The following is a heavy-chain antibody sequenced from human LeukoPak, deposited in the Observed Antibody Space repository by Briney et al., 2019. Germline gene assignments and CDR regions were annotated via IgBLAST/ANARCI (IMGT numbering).Heavy chain of an antibody. V-gene: IGHV1-69*05. D-gene: IGHD2-15*01. J-gene: IGHJ6*03. CDR3: ARGYCSGGSCYSRYYYYYMDV. CDR2: ITPIFGTA. CDR1: GGTFSSYA. Sequence: GSSVKVSCKASGGTFSSYAISWVRQAPGQGLEWMGGITPIFGTANYAQKFQGRVTITTDESTSTAYMELSSLRSEDTAVYYCARGYCSGGSCYSRYYYYYMDVWGKGTTVTVSS.